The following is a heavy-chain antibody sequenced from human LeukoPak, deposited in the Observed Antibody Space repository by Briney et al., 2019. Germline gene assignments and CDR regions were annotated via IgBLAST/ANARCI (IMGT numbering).Heavy chain of an antibody. V-gene: IGHV1-18*01. CDR3: ARGYYYGSGSYYNGLGGGYFDY. J-gene: IGHJ4*02. CDR1: GYTFTSYG. D-gene: IGHD3-10*01. Sequence: ASVKVSCRASGYTFTSYGISWVRQAPGQGLEWMGWISAYNGNTNYAQKLQGRVTMTTDTSTSTAYMELRSLRSDDTAVYYCARGYYYGSGSYYNGLGGGYFDYWGQGTLVTVSS. CDR2: ISAYNGNT.